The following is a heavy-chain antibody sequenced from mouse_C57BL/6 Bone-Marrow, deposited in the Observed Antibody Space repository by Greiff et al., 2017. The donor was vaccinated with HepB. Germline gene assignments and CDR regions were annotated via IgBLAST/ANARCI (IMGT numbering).Heavy chain of an antibody. CDR3: ASNPRFAY. J-gene: IGHJ3*01. CDR2: IWSGGST. V-gene: IGHV2-2*01. Sequence: VKLMESGPGLVQPSQSLSITCTVSGFSLTSYGVHWVRQSPGKGLEWLGVIWSGGSTDYNAAFISRLSISKDNSKSQVFFKMNSLQADDTAIYYCASNPRFAYWGQGTLVTVSA. CDR1: GFSLTSYG.